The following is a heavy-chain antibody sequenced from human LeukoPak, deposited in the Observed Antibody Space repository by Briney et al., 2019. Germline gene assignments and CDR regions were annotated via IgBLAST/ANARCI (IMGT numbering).Heavy chain of an antibody. J-gene: IGHJ4*02. CDR3: ARVLDSSSWNY. CDR1: GFTFSNYA. D-gene: IGHD6-6*01. Sequence: PGGSLRLSCVASGFTFSNYAMSWVRQTPGKGLEWVSTLSGGSSVTNYADSVKGRFTISRDNSKNTLYLQMSSLRDEDTAVYYCARVLDSSSWNYWGQGTLVTVSS. CDR2: LSGGSSVT. V-gene: IGHV3-23*01.